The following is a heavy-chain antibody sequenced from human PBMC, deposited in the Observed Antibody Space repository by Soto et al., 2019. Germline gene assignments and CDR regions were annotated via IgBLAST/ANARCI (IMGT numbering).Heavy chain of an antibody. J-gene: IGHJ4*02. CDR1: GFTFSSYG. CDR2: VTKDGNGQ. Sequence: QVQLVESGGGVVQPGTSLRLSCAASGFTFSSYGMHWVRQAPGKGLEWVAVVTKDGNGQYYADSVKGRFTVSRDNSNNTLSLQMDSLRPEDTAFYYCAKDRWEFTRYFDSWGQGTLVSVPS. D-gene: IGHD1-26*01. V-gene: IGHV3-30*18. CDR3: AKDRWEFTRYFDS.